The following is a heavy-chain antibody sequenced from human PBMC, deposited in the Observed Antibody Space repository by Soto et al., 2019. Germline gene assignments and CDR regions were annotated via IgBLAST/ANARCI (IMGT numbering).Heavy chain of an antibody. D-gene: IGHD3-22*01. Sequence: SETLSLTCTVSGGSISSSSYYWGWIRQPPGKGLEWIGSIYYSGSTYYNPSLKSRVTISVDTSKNQFSLELSSLRSEDTAVYYCARGSGPMIEWHWGQGTLVTVSS. V-gene: IGHV4-39*01. CDR3: ARGSGPMIEWH. CDR1: GGSISSSSYY. CDR2: IYYSGST. J-gene: IGHJ4*02.